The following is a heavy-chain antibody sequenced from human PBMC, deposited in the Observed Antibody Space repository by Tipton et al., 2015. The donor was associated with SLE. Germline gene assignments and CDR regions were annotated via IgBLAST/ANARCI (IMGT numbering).Heavy chain of an antibody. CDR3: ASSSGSMVTTWYFEL. J-gene: IGHJ2*01. D-gene: IGHD4-17*01. V-gene: IGHV4-34*01. CDR2: INHSGST. Sequence: TLSLTCAVYGGSFSGYYWTWIRQTPGKGLEWIGEINHSGSTNYNPSLKSRVTISVDTSKNQFSLKLSSVTAADTAVYYCASSSGSMVTTWYFELWGRGTLVTVAS. CDR1: GGSFSGYY.